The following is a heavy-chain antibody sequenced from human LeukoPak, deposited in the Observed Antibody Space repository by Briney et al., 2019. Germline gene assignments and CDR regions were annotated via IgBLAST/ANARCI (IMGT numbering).Heavy chain of an antibody. J-gene: IGHJ6*03. Sequence: SVKVSCMASGGTFSSYAISWVRQAPGQGLEWMGGIIPIFGTANYAQKFQGRVTITTDESTSTAYMELSSLRSEDTAVYYCARCLSWFGDAGYYYYYMDVWGKGTTVTVSS. V-gene: IGHV1-69*05. CDR2: IIPIFGTA. D-gene: IGHD3-10*01. CDR1: GGTFSSYA. CDR3: ARCLSWFGDAGYYYYYMDV.